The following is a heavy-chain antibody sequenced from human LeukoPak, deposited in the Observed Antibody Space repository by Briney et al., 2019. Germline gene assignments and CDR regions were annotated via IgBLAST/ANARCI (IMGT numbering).Heavy chain of an antibody. CDR3: ARGGGAYYFDY. CDR2: INDLGTST. J-gene: IGHJ4*02. Sequence: GGSLRLSCAASGFTFSNYWMHWVRQVPGKGLVWVSRINDLGTSTNYADSVRGRSTISRDDAKNTLYLQMNSLRAEDTAVYYCARGGGAYYFDYWGRGTLVTVSS. D-gene: IGHD3-10*01. V-gene: IGHV3-74*01. CDR1: GFTFSNYW.